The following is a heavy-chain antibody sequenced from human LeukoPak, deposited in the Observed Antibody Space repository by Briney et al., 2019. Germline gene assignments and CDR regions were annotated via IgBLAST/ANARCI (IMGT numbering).Heavy chain of an antibody. J-gene: IGHJ1*01. D-gene: IGHD2-15*01. CDR1: GFTFSSYA. CDR3: AKNRRACSGGSCNSGVSEYFHH. Sequence: GGSLRLSCAASGFTFSSYAMHWVRQAPGKGLEWVSGISGSGSTTYYADSVKGRFTISRDNLKNTLYLEMSSLRVEDTAIYYCAKNRRACSGGSCNSGVSEYFHHWGQGTLVTVSS. CDR2: ISGSGSTT. V-gene: IGHV3-23*01.